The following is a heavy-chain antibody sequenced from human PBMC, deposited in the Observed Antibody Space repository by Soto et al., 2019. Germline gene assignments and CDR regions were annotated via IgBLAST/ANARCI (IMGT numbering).Heavy chain of an antibody. CDR1: GYSISSGYY. D-gene: IGHD3-10*01. CDR3: ARVGGYGMDV. J-gene: IGHJ6*02. V-gene: IGHV4-38-2*01. Sequence: SETLSLTCAVSGYSISSGYYWGWIRQPPGKGLEWIGSIYHSGSTYNNPSLKSRVTISVDTSKNQFSLKLGSVTAADTAVYYCARVGGYGMDVWGQGTTVTVSS. CDR2: IYHSGST.